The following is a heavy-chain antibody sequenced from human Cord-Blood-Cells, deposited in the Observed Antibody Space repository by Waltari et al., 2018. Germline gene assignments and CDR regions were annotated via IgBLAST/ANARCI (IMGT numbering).Heavy chain of an antibody. D-gene: IGHD6-19*01. J-gene: IGHJ4*02. Sequence: EVQLVESGGGLVQPGGYLRLSCAASGFTVSSNYMRGVRQAPGKGLEWVSVIYGGGSKYYADSVKGRFTISRHNSKNTLYLQMNSLRAEDTAVYYCARGVGSGWYDYWGQGTLVTVSS. CDR2: IYGGGSK. CDR1: GFTVSSNY. V-gene: IGHV3-53*04. CDR3: ARGVGSGWYDY.